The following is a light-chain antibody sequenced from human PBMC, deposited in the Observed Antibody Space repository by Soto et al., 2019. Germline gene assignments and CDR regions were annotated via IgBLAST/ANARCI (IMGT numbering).Light chain of an antibody. V-gene: IGLV1-44*01. Sequence: QSVLTQPPSASGTPGQRVTISCSGSSSNIGSNSVSWYQQVPGTAPKLLIYTNNQRPSGVPDRFSGSKSGTSASLAISGLQSEDEAYYYCAAWDDSRNGCVFGGGTKLTVL. CDR3: AAWDDSRNGCV. J-gene: IGLJ3*02. CDR1: SSNIGSNS. CDR2: TNN.